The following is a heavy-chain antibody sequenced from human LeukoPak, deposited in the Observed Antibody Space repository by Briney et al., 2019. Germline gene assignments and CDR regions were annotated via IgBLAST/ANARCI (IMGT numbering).Heavy chain of an antibody. CDR2: ISGYNGDT. D-gene: IGHD4-11*01. Sequence: GASVKVSCKASGYTFTSYGISWVRQAPGQGLEWVGWISGYNGDTNYAQKLQGRVTMTTDTSTTTAYMELRSLRSDDTAVYYCARTDYSNYVEGDYWGQGTLVTVSS. CDR3: ARTDYSNYVEGDY. V-gene: IGHV1-18*01. J-gene: IGHJ4*02. CDR1: GYTFTSYG.